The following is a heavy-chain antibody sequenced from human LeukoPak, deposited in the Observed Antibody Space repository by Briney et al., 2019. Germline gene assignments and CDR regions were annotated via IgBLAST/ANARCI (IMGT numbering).Heavy chain of an antibody. D-gene: IGHD6-19*01. CDR1: GFTFSGYW. Sequence: GGSLRLSCAASGFTFSGYWMTWVRRTPGKGLEWVANIKPDGSDKDYVDSVKGRFTISRDNAKNSLFLQMNSLRAEDTAVYYCVRGTGWYDYWGQGTLVTVSS. CDR2: IKPDGSDK. CDR3: VRGTGWYDY. V-gene: IGHV3-7*04. J-gene: IGHJ4*02.